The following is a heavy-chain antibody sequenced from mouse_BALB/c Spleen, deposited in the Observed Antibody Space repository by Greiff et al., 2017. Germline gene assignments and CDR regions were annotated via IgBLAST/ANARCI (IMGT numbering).Heavy chain of an antibody. V-gene: IGHV1-18*01. J-gene: IGHJ2*01. Sequence: VQLQQSGPELVKPGASLKIPCKASGYTFTDYNMDWVKQSHGKSLEWIGDINPNNGGTIYNQKFKGKATLTVDKSSSTAYMELRSLTSEDTAVYYCARLEYGNYGFDYWGQGTTLTVSS. CDR1: GYTFTDYN. CDR3: ARLEYGNYGFDY. CDR2: INPNNGGT. D-gene: IGHD2-10*02.